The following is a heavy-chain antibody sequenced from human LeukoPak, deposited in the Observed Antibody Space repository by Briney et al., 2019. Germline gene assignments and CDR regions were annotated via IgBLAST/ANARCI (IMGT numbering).Heavy chain of an antibody. D-gene: IGHD5-18*01. V-gene: IGHV3-7*01. CDR3: ARHLSGVTGYTYGRGIDY. J-gene: IGHJ4*02. CDR2: IEKDGSEK. Sequence: GGSLRLSCAASGFTFSSYWMSWVRQAPGKGLEWVAIIEKDGSEKYYVDFVKGRLTISRDNAKTSLYLQMNSLRAEDTAVYYCARHLSGVTGYTYGRGIDYWGQGTLVTVSS. CDR1: GFTFSSYW.